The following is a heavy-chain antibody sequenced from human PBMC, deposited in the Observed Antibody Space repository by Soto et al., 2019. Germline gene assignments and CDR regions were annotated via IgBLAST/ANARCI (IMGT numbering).Heavy chain of an antibody. Sequence: QVQLVQSGAEVKKPGASVKVSCKASGYTFTSYGFSWVRQAPGQGLEWMGWISTYNGNTNYAQKFQGRVTMTTDTSASTAYMELRSLRCDDTAVYYCAREASSFGSSGYWGQGTLVTVSS. CDR3: AREASSFGSSGY. J-gene: IGHJ4*02. CDR1: GYTFTSYG. CDR2: ISTYNGNT. V-gene: IGHV1-18*01. D-gene: IGHD5-18*01.